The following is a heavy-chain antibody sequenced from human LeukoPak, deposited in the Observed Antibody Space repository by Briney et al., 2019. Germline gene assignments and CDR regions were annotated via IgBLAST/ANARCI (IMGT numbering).Heavy chain of an antibody. CDR1: GGSISSGGYY. CDR2: IYYSGST. V-gene: IGHV4-31*03. Sequence: SQTLSLTCTVSGGSISSGGYYWSWIRQHPGKGLEWIGYIYYSGSTNYNPSLKSRVTISVDTSKNQFSLKLSSVTAADTAVYYCARDSTADIYDILTGYRVFDYWGQGTLVTVSS. CDR3: ARDSTADIYDILTGYRVFDY. J-gene: IGHJ4*02. D-gene: IGHD3-9*01.